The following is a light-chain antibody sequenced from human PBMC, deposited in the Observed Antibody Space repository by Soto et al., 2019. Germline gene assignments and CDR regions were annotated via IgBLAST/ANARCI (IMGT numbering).Light chain of an antibody. J-gene: IGKJ1*01. Sequence: DIQMTQSPSTLSASVGDRVTITCRASQSISGWLAWYHQKPGKAPKLLIYDVSSLESGVPSRFSGSGSGTEFTLAISSLQPDDFATYYCQQYNSYSWTFGQGTKVDIK. CDR1: QSISGW. CDR2: DVS. V-gene: IGKV1-5*01. CDR3: QQYNSYSWT.